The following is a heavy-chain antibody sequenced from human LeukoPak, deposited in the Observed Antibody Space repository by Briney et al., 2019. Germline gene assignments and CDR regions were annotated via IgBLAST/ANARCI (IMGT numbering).Heavy chain of an antibody. CDR1: GYTFTSYY. J-gene: IGHJ6*04. Sequence: ASVKVSCKASGYTFTSYYMHWVRQAPGQGLEWMGIINPSGGSTSYAQKFQGRVTMTRDTSTSTVYMELSSLRSEDTAVYYCARGWSGSVVVPAARGLMDVWGKGTTVTVSS. CDR2: INPSGGST. V-gene: IGHV1-46*01. D-gene: IGHD2-2*01. CDR3: ARGWSGSVVVPAARGLMDV.